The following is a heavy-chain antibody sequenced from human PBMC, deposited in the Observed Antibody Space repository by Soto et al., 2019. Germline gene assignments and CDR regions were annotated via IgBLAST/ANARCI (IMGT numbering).Heavy chain of an antibody. CDR1: GFSFGSCA. Sequence: GGSLRLSCAASGFSFGSCALSWVRQAPGKGLEWVSTISGSDGKTFYADSVKGRFSISRDTSQSTLYLQMNSLRADDTAMYYCARWSYLDYWGQGTRVTDSS. CDR3: ARWSYLDY. D-gene: IGHD3-3*01. CDR2: ISGSDGKT. V-gene: IGHV3-23*01. J-gene: IGHJ4*02.